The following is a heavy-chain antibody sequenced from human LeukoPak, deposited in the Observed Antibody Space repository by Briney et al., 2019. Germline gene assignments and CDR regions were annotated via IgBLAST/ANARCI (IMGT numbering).Heavy chain of an antibody. CDR3: ASASLLCSGGSCYSGPFDY. CDR1: GFTVSSNY. D-gene: IGHD2-15*01. Sequence: PGGSLRLSCAASGFTVSSNYMSWVRQAPGKGLEWVSVIYSGGSTYYADSVKGRFTISRDNSKNTLYLQMNSLRAEDTAVYYCASASLLCSGGSCYSGPFDYWGQGTLVTVSS. J-gene: IGHJ4*02. CDR2: IYSGGST. V-gene: IGHV3-66*01.